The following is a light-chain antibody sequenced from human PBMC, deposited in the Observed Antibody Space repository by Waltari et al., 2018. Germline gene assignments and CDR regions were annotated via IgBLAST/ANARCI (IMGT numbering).Light chain of an antibody. Sequence: QSARTQPASVSETPGQSITISCTGTSSDVGGYNYVAWYQQHPGKAPKLMIYDVSNRPSGISISFSCSKSGTTASLTISGLQAEDEADYYCSSYTSSSTVVFGGGTKLTVL. CDR2: DVS. CDR1: SSDVGGYNY. J-gene: IGLJ2*01. CDR3: SSYTSSSTVV. V-gene: IGLV2-14*03.